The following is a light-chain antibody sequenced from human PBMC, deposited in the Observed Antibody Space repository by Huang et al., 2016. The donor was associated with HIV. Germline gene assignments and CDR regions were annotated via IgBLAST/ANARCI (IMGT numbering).Light chain of an antibody. CDR2: DAS. V-gene: IGKV1-17*03. CDR3: LQHNGHPLT. CDR1: QGISNR. J-gene: IGKJ4*01. Sequence: DIQMTQSPSVMSASVGDRVTISCRASQGISNRLVWFQQKPGRVPKRLIHDASSLESGVPTRFIGSGSGTEFTLTINSLQPEDFATYYYLQHNGHPLTFGGGTRVEIK.